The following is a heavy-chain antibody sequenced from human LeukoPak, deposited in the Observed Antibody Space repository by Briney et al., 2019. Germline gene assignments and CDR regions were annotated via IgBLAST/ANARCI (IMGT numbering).Heavy chain of an antibody. CDR1: GDSISSSRYY. D-gene: IGHD4-11*01. V-gene: IGHV4-39*01. Sequence: SETLSLTCTVSGDSISSSRYYWGWIRQPPGKGLEWIGNIYYSGSTYYNPSLKSRVTISVDTSKNQFSLKLSSVTAADTAVYYCASALQGACDIWGQGTMVTVSS. CDR2: IYYSGST. CDR3: ASALQGACDI. J-gene: IGHJ3*02.